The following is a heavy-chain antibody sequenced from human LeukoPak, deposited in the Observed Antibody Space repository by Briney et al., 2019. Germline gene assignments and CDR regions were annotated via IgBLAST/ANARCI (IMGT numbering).Heavy chain of an antibody. V-gene: IGHV3-74*01. Sequence: GGSLRLSCAASGFTFNIFAMSWVRQAPGKGLVWVSRINSDGSSTSYADSVKGRFTISRDNAKNTLYLQMNSLRAEDTAVYYCARGGQWLYYYYYMDVWGKGTTVTVSS. CDR2: INSDGSST. J-gene: IGHJ6*03. CDR1: GFTFNIFA. D-gene: IGHD6-19*01. CDR3: ARGGQWLYYYYYMDV.